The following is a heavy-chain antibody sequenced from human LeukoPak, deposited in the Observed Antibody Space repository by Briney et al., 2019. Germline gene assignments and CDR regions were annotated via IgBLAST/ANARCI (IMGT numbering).Heavy chain of an antibody. CDR1: GYTFTDSY. D-gene: IGHD3-10*01. J-gene: IGHJ4*02. V-gene: IGHV1-2*02. CDR2: INPKTGGT. CDR3: ARDGRLTIFVRGIITEGSPPKN. Sequence: ASVMVSCKASGYTFTDSYMHWVRQAPGQGLEWMGWINPKTGGTNYAQRFQGRVTMTRDTSIRTAYMELNSLRSDDTAVYYCARDGRLTIFVRGIITEGSPPKNWGQGTLATVSS.